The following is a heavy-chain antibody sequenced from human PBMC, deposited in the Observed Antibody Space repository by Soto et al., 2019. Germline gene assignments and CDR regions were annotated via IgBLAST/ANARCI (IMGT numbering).Heavy chain of an antibody. D-gene: IGHD5-12*01. V-gene: IGHV1-2*02. Sequence: ASVKVSCKASGYTFTGYYMHWVRQAPGQGLEWMGWINPNSGGTNYAQKFQGRVTMTRDTSISTAYMELSRLRSDDTAVYYCARPPQSGYSGYGWFGPWGQGTLVKVSS. CDR1: GYTFTGYY. CDR2: INPNSGGT. CDR3: ARPPQSGYSGYGWFGP. J-gene: IGHJ5*02.